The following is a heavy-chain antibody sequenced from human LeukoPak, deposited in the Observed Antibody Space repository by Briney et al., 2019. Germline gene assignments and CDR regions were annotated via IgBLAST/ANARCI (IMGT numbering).Heavy chain of an antibody. J-gene: IGHJ4*02. CDR3: ARSITRITIFGVVSPCGY. CDR1: GYTFTSYY. V-gene: IGHV1-46*01. Sequence: ASVKVSCKASGYTFTSYYMHWVRQAPGQGLEWMGIINPSGGSTSYAQKLQGRVTMTRDTSTSTVYMELSSLRSEDTAVYYCARSITRITIFGVVSPCGYWGQGTLVTVSS. D-gene: IGHD3-3*01. CDR2: INPSGGST.